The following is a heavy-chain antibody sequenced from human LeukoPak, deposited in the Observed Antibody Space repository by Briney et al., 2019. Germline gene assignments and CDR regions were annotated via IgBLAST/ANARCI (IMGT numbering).Heavy chain of an antibody. J-gene: IGHJ3*02. CDR3: IRSGRGGAFDI. V-gene: IGHV3-74*03. Sequence: GGSLRLSCAGSGFTLSNYWMHWVRQGPGKGLAWVSRIYSDGSRTTYADSVKGRFTISGDNAKNTVYLQMNSLRADDTAVYYCIRSGRGGAFDIWGQGTMVTVSS. D-gene: IGHD1-26*01. CDR1: GFTLSNYW. CDR2: IYSDGSRT.